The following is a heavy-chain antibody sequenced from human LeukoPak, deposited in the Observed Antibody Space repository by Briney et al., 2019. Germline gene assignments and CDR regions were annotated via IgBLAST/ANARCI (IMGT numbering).Heavy chain of an antibody. CDR3: ARDLDNWNYDPFDY. D-gene: IGHD1-7*01. J-gene: IGHJ4*02. CDR2: INPDSGGT. CDR1: GYTFTAHY. Sequence: ASVRVSCKTSGYTFTAHYLHWVRQAPGQGLQWMGWINPDSGGTNYAQTFQGRVTMSSDTSVDTAYMELTSLTSDDSAVYYCARDLDNWNYDPFDYWGQGTPVTVSS. V-gene: IGHV1-2*02.